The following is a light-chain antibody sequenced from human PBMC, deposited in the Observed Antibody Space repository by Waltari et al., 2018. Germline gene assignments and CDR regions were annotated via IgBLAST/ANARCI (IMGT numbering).Light chain of an antibody. V-gene: IGKV1-39*01. Sequence: DIQMTQSPSSLSASVGDRVTITCRTSQSIGTSLNWYQQTPGQAPKLLIYAASSFKGGVPSRFSGSGSGTDFTLTISSLQPEDFATYYCQQTYSTLWTFGQGTKVEIK. J-gene: IGKJ1*01. CDR3: QQTYSTLWT. CDR1: QSIGTS. CDR2: AAS.